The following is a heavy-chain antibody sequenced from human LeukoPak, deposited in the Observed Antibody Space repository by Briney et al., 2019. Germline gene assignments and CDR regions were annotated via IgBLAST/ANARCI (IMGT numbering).Heavy chain of an antibody. V-gene: IGHV3-23*01. CDR2: ISGSGGST. D-gene: IGHD5-24*01. Sequence: GGSLRLSCAASGFTFSSYAMSWVRQAPGKGLEWVSAISGSGGSTYYADSVKGWFTISRDNSKNTLYLQMNSLRAEDTAVYYCAKGTKRWLQSYYYYYMDVWGKGTTVTFSS. CDR3: AKGTKRWLQSYYYYYMDV. CDR1: GFTFSSYA. J-gene: IGHJ6*03.